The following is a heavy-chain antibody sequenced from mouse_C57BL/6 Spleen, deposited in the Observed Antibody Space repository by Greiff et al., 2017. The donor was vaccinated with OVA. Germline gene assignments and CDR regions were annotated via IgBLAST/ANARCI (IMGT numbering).Heavy chain of an antibody. J-gene: IGHJ1*03. CDR2: FYPGSGSI. CDR1: GYTFTEYT. D-gene: IGHD1-1*01. V-gene: IGHV1-62-2*01. Sequence: QVHVKQSGAELVKPGASVKLSCKASGYTFTEYTIHWVKQRSGQGLEWIGWFYPGSGSIKYNEKFKDKATLTADKSSSTVYMELSRLTSEDSAVYFCARHEEDYYGSSPYFDVWGTGTTVTVSS. CDR3: ARHEEDYYGSSPYFDV.